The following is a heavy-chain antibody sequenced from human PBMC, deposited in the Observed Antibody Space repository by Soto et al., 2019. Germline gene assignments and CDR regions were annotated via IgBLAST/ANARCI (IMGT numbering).Heavy chain of an antibody. D-gene: IGHD3-9*01. CDR3: GRARNFLTGYYKGGFYYFDY. J-gene: IGHJ4*02. CDR1: GDSNSSYY. CDR2: MSYSGST. Sequence: PSETLSLTCTVSGDSNSSYYGGWIRQPPGKGLEWIGYMSYSGSTNYNPSLKSRVTIFAHTSKNQFSLRLNSVTAADTAVYYCGRARNFLTGYYKGGFYYFDYWGQGTLVTVSS. V-gene: IGHV4-59*01.